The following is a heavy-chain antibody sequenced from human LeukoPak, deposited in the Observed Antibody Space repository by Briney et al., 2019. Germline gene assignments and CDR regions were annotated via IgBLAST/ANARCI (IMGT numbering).Heavy chain of an antibody. Sequence: SXAXXXXTFXXXXMHWXXXAPGXXLVXXXRXNTDGSSTSYADSVKGRFTISRDNSKNTLYLQMNSLRAEDTAVYYCAKGQDIVLLPPTTFDYWGQGTLVTVSS. CDR1: XXTFXXXX. CDR2: XNTDGSST. V-gene: IGHV3-74*01. CDR3: AKGQDIVLLPPTTFDY. D-gene: IGHD2-2*01. J-gene: IGHJ4*02.